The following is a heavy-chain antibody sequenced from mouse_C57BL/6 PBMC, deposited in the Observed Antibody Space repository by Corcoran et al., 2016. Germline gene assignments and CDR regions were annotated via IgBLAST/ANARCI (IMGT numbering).Heavy chain of an antibody. CDR2: IYPGDGDT. CDR1: GYAFSSYW. Sequence: QVQLQQSGAELVKPGASVKISCKASGYAFSSYWMNWVKQRPGKGLEWIGQIYPGDGDTNYNGKFKGKATLTADKSSSTAYMQLSSLTSEDSAVYFCARSYEYYYGSSPWFAYWGQGTLVTVSA. D-gene: IGHD1-1*01. CDR3: ARSYEYYYGSSPWFAY. V-gene: IGHV1-80*01. J-gene: IGHJ3*01.